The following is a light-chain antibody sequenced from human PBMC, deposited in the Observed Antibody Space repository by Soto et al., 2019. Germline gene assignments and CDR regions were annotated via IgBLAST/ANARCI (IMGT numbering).Light chain of an antibody. CDR3: LQDYNYPLT. CDR2: AAS. Sequence: AIQMTQSPSSLSASVGDRVTITCRASQGIRNDLGWFQQKPGKAPKLLIYAASSLQSGVPSRFSGSGSGADFTLTISSLQPEDFATYYCLQDYNYPLTFGGGTKVEIK. CDR1: QGIRND. J-gene: IGKJ4*01. V-gene: IGKV1-6*01.